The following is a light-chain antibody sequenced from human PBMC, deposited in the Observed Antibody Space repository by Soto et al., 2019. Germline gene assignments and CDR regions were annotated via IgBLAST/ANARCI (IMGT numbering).Light chain of an antibody. Sequence: DIHMTQSPSTLSASVGDMVTITCRASQDVSQWLAWYQERPGKPPKLLIYKASSLERGVPSRFRGRGSETEFTLTIRDLQPDDFATYYCQHYDSYPYTFGQGTRLEIK. CDR2: KAS. CDR1: QDVSQW. J-gene: IGKJ2*01. V-gene: IGKV1-5*03. CDR3: QHYDSYPYT.